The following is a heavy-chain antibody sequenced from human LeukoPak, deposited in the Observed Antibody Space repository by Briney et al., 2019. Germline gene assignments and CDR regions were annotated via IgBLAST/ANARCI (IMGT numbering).Heavy chain of an antibody. D-gene: IGHD2-15*01. CDR2: IYYGGST. J-gene: IGHJ4*02. Sequence: SETLSLTCTVSGGSISSYYWSWIRQPPGKGLEWIGYIYYGGSTNYNPSLKSRVTISVDTSKNQFSLKLSSVTAADTAVYYCARRRDIVVVVAATSLTGVDYWGQGTLVTVSS. CDR1: GGSISSYY. CDR3: ARRRDIVVVVAATSLTGVDY. V-gene: IGHV4-59*12.